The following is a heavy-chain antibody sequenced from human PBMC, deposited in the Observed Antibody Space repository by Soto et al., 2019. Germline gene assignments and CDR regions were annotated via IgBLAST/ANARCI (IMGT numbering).Heavy chain of an antibody. CDR3: AREPISAQATDY. Sequence: PSETLSLTCTVSGGSISSYYWSWIRQPPGKGLEWIGYIYYSGSTNYNPSLKSRVTISVDTSKNQFSLKLSSVTAADTAVYYCAREPISAQATDYWGQGTLVTVSS. V-gene: IGHV4-59*01. J-gene: IGHJ4*02. CDR2: IYYSGST. CDR1: GGSISSYY. D-gene: IGHD6-19*01.